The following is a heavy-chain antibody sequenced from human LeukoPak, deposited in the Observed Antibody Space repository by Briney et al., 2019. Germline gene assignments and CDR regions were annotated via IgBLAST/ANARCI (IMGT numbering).Heavy chain of an antibody. D-gene: IGHD4-17*01. CDR1: GLTFSNAW. CDR2: IKSNTDGGTT. Sequence: PGGSLRLSCVSSGLTFSNAWMTWVRQAPGKGLEWVGRIKSNTDGGTTDYAVPVRGRFTISRDDSKDTLYLQMNSLKTEDTAVYYCAIESGAHNGNYWQASWGQGTLVTVSS. J-gene: IGHJ5*02. CDR3: AIESGAHNGNYWQAS. V-gene: IGHV3-15*01.